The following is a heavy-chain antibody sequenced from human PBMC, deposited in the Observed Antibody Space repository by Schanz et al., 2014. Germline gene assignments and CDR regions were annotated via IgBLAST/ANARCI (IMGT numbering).Heavy chain of an antibody. CDR1: GFAFSSYS. J-gene: IGHJ6*02. CDR3: ARLPVGYGLGSWDV. Sequence: QLVGSGGGLIQPGGSLRLSCTASGFAFSSYSMNWVRQAPGKGLEWVSYISSSGTTIYYADSVKGRFTISRDNAKNSLFLQMSSLRVEDTAVYYCARLPVGYGLGSWDVWGQGTSXTVSS. CDR2: ISSSGTTI. D-gene: IGHD3-10*01. V-gene: IGHV3-48*01.